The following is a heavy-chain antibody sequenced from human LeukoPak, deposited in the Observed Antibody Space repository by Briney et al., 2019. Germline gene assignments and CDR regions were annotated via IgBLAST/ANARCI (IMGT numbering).Heavy chain of an antibody. Sequence: GKSLRLSCVASGFTFSGFGMHWVRQAPGKGLEWVAVISYNARHEYYRDSVKGRFSISRDNSKNTVSLQMDSLTIEDTAAYYCVRGGSPPTSTWSLDEWGQGTLVSVSS. CDR3: VRGGSPPTSTWSLDE. V-gene: IGHV3-30*03. CDR1: GFTFSGFG. CDR2: ISYNARHE. J-gene: IGHJ4*02. D-gene: IGHD2-2*01.